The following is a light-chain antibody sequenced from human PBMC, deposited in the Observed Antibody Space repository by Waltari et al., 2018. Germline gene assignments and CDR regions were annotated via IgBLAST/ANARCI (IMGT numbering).Light chain of an antibody. V-gene: IGLV3-1*01. CDR3: QAWDSRTVV. J-gene: IGLJ2*01. CDR2: QDD. Sequence: SYELVQAPSVSVSPGQTASISCSGDKLGEKYVCWYQQKPGQSPVLVIFQDDNRPSGIPFRVSGSNSGNTATLTISGTQPLDEADYYCQAWDSRTVVFGGGTKLTVL. CDR1: KLGEKY.